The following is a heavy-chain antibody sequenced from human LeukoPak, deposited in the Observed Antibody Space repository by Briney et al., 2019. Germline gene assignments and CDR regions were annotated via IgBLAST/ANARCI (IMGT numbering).Heavy chain of an antibody. CDR2: ISYDGSNK. J-gene: IGHJ4*02. CDR3: ARVGFPGIAAAGTFDY. Sequence: GRSLRLSCAASGFTFSSYAMHWVRQAPGKGLEWVAVISYDGSNKYYADSVKGRFTISRDNSKNTLYLQMNSLRAEDTAVYYCARVGFPGIAAAGTFDYWGQGTLATVSS. CDR1: GFTFSSYA. V-gene: IGHV3-30*04. D-gene: IGHD6-13*01.